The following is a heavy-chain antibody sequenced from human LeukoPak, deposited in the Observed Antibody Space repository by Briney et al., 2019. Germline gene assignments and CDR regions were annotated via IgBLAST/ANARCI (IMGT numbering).Heavy chain of an antibody. CDR3: ARSGRGAFGVVMNKYYFDY. V-gene: IGHV1-2*05. D-gene: IGHD3-3*01. CDR2: INPNSGGT. CDR1: GYTFTGYY. J-gene: IGHJ4*02. Sequence: ASVKVSCKASGYTFTGYYMHWVRQAPGQGLEWMGRINPNSGGTNYAQKFQGRVTMTRDTSISTAYMELSRLRSDDTDVYYCARSGRGAFGVVMNKYYFDYWGQGTLVTVSS.